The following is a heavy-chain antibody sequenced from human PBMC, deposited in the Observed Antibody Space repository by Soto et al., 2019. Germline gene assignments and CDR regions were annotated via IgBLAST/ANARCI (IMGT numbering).Heavy chain of an antibody. J-gene: IGHJ6*02. CDR1: GFTFSSYW. D-gene: IGHD2-2*01. CDR2: INSDGSST. CDR3: ARAVVVPAARMKDYYYYYGMDV. Sequence: PGGSLRLSCAASGFTFSSYWMHWVRQAPGKGLVWVPRINSDGSSTSYADSVKGRITISRDNAKNTLYLQMNSLRAEDTAVYYCARAVVVPAARMKDYYYYYGMDVWGQGTTVTVSS. V-gene: IGHV3-74*01.